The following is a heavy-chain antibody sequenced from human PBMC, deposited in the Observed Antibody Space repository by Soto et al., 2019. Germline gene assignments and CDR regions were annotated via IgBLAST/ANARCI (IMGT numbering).Heavy chain of an antibody. Sequence: SETLSLTCTVSGGSISSYYWSWIRQPPGKGLEWIGYIYYSGSTNYNPSLKGRVTISVDTSKNQFSLKLSSVTAADTAVYYCARVVIGVYQLLPHYHYYYMDVWDKGTTVTVSS. CDR3: ARVVIGVYQLLPHYHYYYMDV. V-gene: IGHV4-59*01. CDR2: IYYSGST. D-gene: IGHD2-2*01. CDR1: GGSISSYY. J-gene: IGHJ6*03.